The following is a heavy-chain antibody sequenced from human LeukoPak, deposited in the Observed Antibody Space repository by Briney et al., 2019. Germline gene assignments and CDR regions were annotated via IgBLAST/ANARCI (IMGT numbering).Heavy chain of an antibody. J-gene: IGHJ2*01. D-gene: IGHD3-22*01. Sequence: ASVKVSCKASGYTFISYGISWVRQAPGQGLEWMGWISAYNGNTNYAQKLQGRVTMTTDTSTSTAYMELRSLRSDDTAVYYCARAHSSGYYQYWYFDLWGRGTLVTDSS. V-gene: IGHV1-18*01. CDR3: ARAHSSGYYQYWYFDL. CDR1: GYTFISYG. CDR2: ISAYNGNT.